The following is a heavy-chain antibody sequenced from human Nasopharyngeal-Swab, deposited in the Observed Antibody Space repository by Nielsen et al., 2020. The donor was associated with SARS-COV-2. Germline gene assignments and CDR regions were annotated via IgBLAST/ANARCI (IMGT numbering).Heavy chain of an antibody. CDR2: ITPSGGAT. Sequence: WVRQAPGQGREWMGVITPSGGATNYARKFRGRVTMTRDPSTSTVYLDLSSLKSEDTAVYFCASEPGGMAAPGKHFDPWGQGTLVTVSS. D-gene: IGHD6-13*01. V-gene: IGHV1-46*01. J-gene: IGHJ5*02. CDR3: ASEPGGMAAPGKHFDP.